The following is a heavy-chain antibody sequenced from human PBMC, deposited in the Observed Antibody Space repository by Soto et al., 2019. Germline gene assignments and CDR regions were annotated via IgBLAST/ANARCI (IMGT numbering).Heavy chain of an antibody. CDR3: ARGRLWFGDPFDY. Sequence: SETLSLTCAVYGGSFSGYYWSWIRQPPGKGLEWIGEINHSGSTNYNPSLKSRVTISVDTSKNQFSLKLSSVTAADTAVYYCARGRLWFGDPFDYWGQGTLVTVSS. V-gene: IGHV4-34*01. J-gene: IGHJ4*02. D-gene: IGHD3-10*01. CDR1: GGSFSGYY. CDR2: INHSGST.